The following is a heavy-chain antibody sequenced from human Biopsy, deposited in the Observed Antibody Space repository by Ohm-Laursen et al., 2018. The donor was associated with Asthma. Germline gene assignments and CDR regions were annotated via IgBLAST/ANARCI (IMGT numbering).Heavy chain of an antibody. CDR3: ARGVDRVTGLLDHFDS. CDR1: GGSISNSNYY. Sequence: SETLSLTCTVSGGSISNSNYYWGWIRQSPGKGLEWIGSLHYSGSTNYNPSLKSRVTISIDASKNQFSLKLTSVTAADTAVYYCARGVDRVTGLLDHFDSWGQGTLVTVSS. D-gene: IGHD2-21*02. J-gene: IGHJ4*02. CDR2: LHYSGST. V-gene: IGHV4-39*07.